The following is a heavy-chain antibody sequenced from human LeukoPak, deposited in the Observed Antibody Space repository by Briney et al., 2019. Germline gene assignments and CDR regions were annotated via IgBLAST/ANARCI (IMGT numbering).Heavy chain of an antibody. CDR1: GGTFSSYA. J-gene: IGHJ4*02. Sequence: SVKVSCKASGGTFSSYAISCVRQAPGEGLEWMGGIIPIFGTANYEQKFQGRVTITTDESTSTAYMELSSLRSQETAVYYCARRVGATTGHFDYWGQGTLVTVSS. V-gene: IGHV1-69*05. D-gene: IGHD1-26*01. CDR2: IIPIFGTA. CDR3: ARRVGATTGHFDY.